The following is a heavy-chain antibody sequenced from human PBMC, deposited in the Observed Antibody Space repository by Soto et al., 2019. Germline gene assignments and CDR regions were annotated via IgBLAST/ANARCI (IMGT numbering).Heavy chain of an antibody. Sequence: EVQLLESGGGLVQPGGSLRLSCAASGFTFSSYAMYWVRQAPGKGLEWVSSIIGGGGSTKYADSGKGRVTISRDNSKNTLYLQMNSLRAEDTAVYYCARPVAGHDAFDIWGQGKMVTVSS. V-gene: IGHV3-23*01. D-gene: IGHD6-19*01. CDR2: IIGGGGST. CDR1: GFTFSSYA. CDR3: ARPVAGHDAFDI. J-gene: IGHJ3*02.